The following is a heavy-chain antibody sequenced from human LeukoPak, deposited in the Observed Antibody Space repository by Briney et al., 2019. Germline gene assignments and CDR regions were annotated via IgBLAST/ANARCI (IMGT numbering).Heavy chain of an antibody. CDR2: ISLSESAVGT. CDR3: ARNIQLWSYNWFDP. J-gene: IGHJ5*02. Sequence: PGGSLRLSCAASGFTLSRYAMSGVRQAPGKGLEWVSSISLSESAVGTYTADSVRGRFTISRDNSKNTLYLQMNSLRAEDTAIYYCARNIQLWSYNWFDPRGQGTLVTVSS. V-gene: IGHV3-23*01. CDR1: GFTLSRYA. D-gene: IGHD5-18*01.